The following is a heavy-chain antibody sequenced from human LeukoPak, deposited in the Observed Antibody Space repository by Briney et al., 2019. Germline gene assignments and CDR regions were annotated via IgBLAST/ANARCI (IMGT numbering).Heavy chain of an antibody. CDR1: GFTLTSYW. V-gene: IGHV3-7*03. J-gene: IGHJ4*02. CDR3: ARGRGYNYIF. CDR2: IKEEGSEK. Sequence: PGGSLRLSCAPSGFTLTSYWMSWVRHAPGEGLGWVSKIKEEGSEKYYGDSVKGRFTVSRDNAKTSLYLQMSSLRAEDTALYFCARGRGYNYIFWGQGTLVTVSS. D-gene: IGHD5-18*01.